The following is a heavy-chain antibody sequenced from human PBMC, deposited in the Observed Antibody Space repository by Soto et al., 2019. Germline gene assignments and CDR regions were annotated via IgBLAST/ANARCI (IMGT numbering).Heavy chain of an antibody. CDR1: GYTFTNYG. CDR2: INVYNGNT. CDR3: ARANPAGYGHSTLDH. Sequence: ASVKVSCKASGYTFTNYGISWVRQAPGQGLEWMGWINVYNGNTDSAQRVQGRVTMTTDTSTSTAYMDLRGLGSDDTAVYYCARANPAGYGHSTLDHWGQGAQVTVSS. V-gene: IGHV1-18*01. J-gene: IGHJ5*02. D-gene: IGHD5-18*01.